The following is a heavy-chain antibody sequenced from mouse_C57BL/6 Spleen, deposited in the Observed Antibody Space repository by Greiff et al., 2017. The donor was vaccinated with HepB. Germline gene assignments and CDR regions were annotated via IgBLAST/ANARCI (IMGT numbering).Heavy chain of an antibody. Sequence: EVKLVESGGGLVKPGGSLKLSCAASGFTFSDYGMHWVRQAPEKGLEWVAYISSGSSTIYYADTVKGRFTISRDNAKNTLFLQMTSLRSEDTAMYYCARPAYYSNFWFAYWGQGTLVTVSA. CDR2: ISSGSSTI. V-gene: IGHV5-17*01. J-gene: IGHJ3*01. D-gene: IGHD2-5*01. CDR1: GFTFSDYG. CDR3: ARPAYYSNFWFAY.